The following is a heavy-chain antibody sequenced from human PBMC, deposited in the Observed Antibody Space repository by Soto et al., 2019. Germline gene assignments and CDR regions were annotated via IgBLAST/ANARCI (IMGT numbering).Heavy chain of an antibody. V-gene: IGHV1-69*13. J-gene: IGHJ6*03. CDR3: AAVVRGAARKYYMDV. CDR1: GGTFSSYA. D-gene: IGHD3-10*01. Sequence: ASVKVSCKASGGTFSSYAISWVRQAPGQGLEWMGGIIPIFGTANYAQKFQGRVTITADESTSTAYMELSSLRSEDTAVYYCAAVVRGAARKYYMDVWGKGTTVTVSS. CDR2: IIPIFGTA.